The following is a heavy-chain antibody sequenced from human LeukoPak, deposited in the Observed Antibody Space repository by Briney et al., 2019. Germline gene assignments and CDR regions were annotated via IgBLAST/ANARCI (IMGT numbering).Heavy chain of an antibody. CDR2: IYTSGGT. D-gene: IGHD1-1*01. Sequence: PSETLSLTCTVSGGSISSGSYYWSWIRQPAGNGLEWIGHIYTSGGTNYNPSLKSRVTISVDTSKNQFSLKLSSVSAADTAVYYCARGNWNDDVLRAEAPARIDYWGQGTLVTVSS. J-gene: IGHJ4*02. CDR1: GGSISSGSYY. V-gene: IGHV4-61*09. CDR3: ARGNWNDDVLRAEAPARIDY.